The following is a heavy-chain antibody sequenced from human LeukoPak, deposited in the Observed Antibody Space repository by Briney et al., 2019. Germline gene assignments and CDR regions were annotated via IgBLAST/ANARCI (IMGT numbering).Heavy chain of an antibody. CDR3: ARHSGTYFDY. Sequence: GGSLRLSCAASGFTFSSYWMTWVRQAPGKGLEWVADIKQDGSEKYYVDSVKGRFTISRDNAKNSLYLQMNSLRAEDAAVYYCARHSGTYFDYWGQGTLVTVSS. J-gene: IGHJ4*02. V-gene: IGHV3-7*01. CDR1: GFTFSSYW. D-gene: IGHD1-26*01. CDR2: IKQDGSEK.